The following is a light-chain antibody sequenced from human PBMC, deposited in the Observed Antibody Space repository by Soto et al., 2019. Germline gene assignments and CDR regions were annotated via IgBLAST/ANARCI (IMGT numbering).Light chain of an antibody. CDR3: QSYDSSLSGVV. CDR2: GNS. CDR1: SSNIGAAYD. V-gene: IGLV1-40*01. Sequence: QSVLTQPPSVSGAPGQRVTISCTGSSSNIGAAYDVPWYQQLPGTAPKLLIYGNSNRPSGVPDRFSGSKSGTSASLAITGLQAEDEADYYCQSYDSSLSGVVFGGGTKLTVL. J-gene: IGLJ2*01.